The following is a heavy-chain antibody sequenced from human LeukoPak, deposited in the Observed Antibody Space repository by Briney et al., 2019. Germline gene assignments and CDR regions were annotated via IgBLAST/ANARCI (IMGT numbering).Heavy chain of an antibody. Sequence: ASVKVSCKASGYDFTTNYIHWVRQAPGQGLEWMGTINPSVGSTTYGQRFQGRVTMTRDTSTTTVYMDLSSLTSEDTAIYYCAKGYCTGASCYVLDSWGQGILVTVSS. V-gene: IGHV1-46*01. CDR2: INPSVGST. D-gene: IGHD2-15*01. CDR1: GYDFTTNY. CDR3: AKGYCTGASCYVLDS. J-gene: IGHJ4*02.